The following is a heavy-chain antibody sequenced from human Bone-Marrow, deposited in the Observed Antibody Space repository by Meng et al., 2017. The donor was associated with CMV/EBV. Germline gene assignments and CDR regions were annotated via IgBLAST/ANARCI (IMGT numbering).Heavy chain of an antibody. CDR1: GYTFTSYG. J-gene: IGHJ5*02. D-gene: IGHD3-22*01. CDR3: ARDVGSGYYGVFNWFDP. CDR2: ISAYNGNT. Sequence: ASVKVSCKASGYTFTSYGISWVRQAPGQGLEWMGWISAYNGNTNYAQKLQGRVTMTTDTSTSTAYMELRSLRSDVTAVYYCARDVGSGYYGVFNWFDPWGQGTLVTVSS. V-gene: IGHV1-18*01.